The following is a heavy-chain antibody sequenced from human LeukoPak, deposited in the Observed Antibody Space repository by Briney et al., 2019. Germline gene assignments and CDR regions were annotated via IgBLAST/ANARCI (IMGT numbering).Heavy chain of an antibody. CDR3: AKDGPYYGSGSYCDY. D-gene: IGHD3-10*01. CDR1: GFTFSSYG. J-gene: IGHJ4*02. CDR2: ISYDGSNK. Sequence: QSGGSLRLSCAASGFTFSSYGMHWVRQAPGKGLEWVAVISYDGSNKYYADSVKGRFTISRDNSKNTLYLQMNSLRAEDTAVYYCAKDGPYYGSGSYCDYWGQGTLVTVSS. V-gene: IGHV3-30*18.